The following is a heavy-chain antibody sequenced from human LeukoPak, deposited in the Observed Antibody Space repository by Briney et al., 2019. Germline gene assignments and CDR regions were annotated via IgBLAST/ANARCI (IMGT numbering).Heavy chain of an antibody. Sequence: SQTLSLTCAISGDTVSRNTAASNWIRQSPSRGLEWLGRTYHRSKWYNDYAVSVKSRITVNPDTSKNQFSLQLKSVTPEDTAVYFCARQEIEVDDAFDIWGQGTMVTVSS. V-gene: IGHV6-1*01. CDR1: GDTVSRNTAA. CDR2: TYHRSKWYN. CDR3: ARQEIEVDDAFDI. J-gene: IGHJ3*02. D-gene: IGHD3-22*01.